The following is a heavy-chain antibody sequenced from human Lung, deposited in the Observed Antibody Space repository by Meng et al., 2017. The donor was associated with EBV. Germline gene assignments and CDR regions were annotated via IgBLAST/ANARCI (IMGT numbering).Heavy chain of an antibody. CDR3: ARLYRGGWYL. J-gene: IGHJ4*02. CDR2: INRSGST. D-gene: IGHD6-19*01. V-gene: IGHV4-34*02. CDR1: GGYRSAYY. Sequence: QWGGELLNPSETLSLTGAGYGGYRSAYYWSRIRQPRGKGLEGIGEINRSGSTNYNPSLKSRLTVSMDTSKNQFSLKLSSVTAADTAVYYCARLYRGGWYLWGRGTLVTVSS.